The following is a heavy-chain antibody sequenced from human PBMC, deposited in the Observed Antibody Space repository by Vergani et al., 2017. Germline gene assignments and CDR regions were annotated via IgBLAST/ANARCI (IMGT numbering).Heavy chain of an antibody. Sequence: EVQLVESGGGLVKPGGSLRLSCAASGFTFSSYSMNWVRQAPGKGLEWVSSISSSSSYIYYADSVKGRFTISRDNAKNSLYLQMNSLRAEDTAVYYCAREDSSGYYYNDAFDIWGQGTMVTVSS. CDR2: ISSSSSYI. V-gene: IGHV3-21*04. J-gene: IGHJ3*02. D-gene: IGHD3-22*01. CDR1: GFTFSSYS. CDR3: AREDSSGYYYNDAFDI.